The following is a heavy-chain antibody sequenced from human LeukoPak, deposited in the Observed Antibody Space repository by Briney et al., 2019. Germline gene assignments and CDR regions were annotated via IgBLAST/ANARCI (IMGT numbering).Heavy chain of an antibody. J-gene: IGHJ6*03. Sequence: GGSLRLSCTASGFTFGDYAMSWVRQAPGKGLEWVGFIRSKAYGGTTEYAASVKGRFTISRDDSKSIAYLQMNRLKTEDTAVYYCTRGAQGGPAAIDYYYYYMDVWGKGTTVTVSS. V-gene: IGHV3-49*04. CDR3: TRGAQGGPAAIDYYYYYMDV. CDR1: GFTFGDYA. D-gene: IGHD2-2*02. CDR2: IRSKAYGGTT.